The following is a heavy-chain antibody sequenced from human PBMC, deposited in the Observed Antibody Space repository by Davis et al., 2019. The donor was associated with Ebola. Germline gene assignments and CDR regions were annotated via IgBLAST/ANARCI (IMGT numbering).Heavy chain of an antibody. Sequence: GGSLRLSCAASGFTFSSYAMSWVRQAPGKGLEWVSVISVSGGSTYYADSVKGRFTISRDNSKNTLYLQMNSLRAEDTAVYYCAKETTGTPGLYYGMDVWGQGTTVTVSS. V-gene: IGHV3-23*01. J-gene: IGHJ6*02. D-gene: IGHD1-1*01. CDR3: AKETTGTPGLYYGMDV. CDR2: ISVSGGST. CDR1: GFTFSSYA.